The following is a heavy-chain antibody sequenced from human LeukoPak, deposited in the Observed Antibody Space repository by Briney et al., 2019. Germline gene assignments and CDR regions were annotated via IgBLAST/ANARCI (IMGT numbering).Heavy chain of an antibody. CDR2: ISGSGGST. CDR1: GFTFSSYA. Sequence: GGSLRLSCAASGFTFSSYAISWVRQAPGKGLEWVSAISGSGGSTYYADSVKGRFTISRDNAKNSVYLQMNSLRAEDTAVYYCARQAAGGAFSGYWGQGTLVTVSS. D-gene: IGHD3-3*02. V-gene: IGHV3-23*01. CDR3: ARQAAGGAFSGY. J-gene: IGHJ4*02.